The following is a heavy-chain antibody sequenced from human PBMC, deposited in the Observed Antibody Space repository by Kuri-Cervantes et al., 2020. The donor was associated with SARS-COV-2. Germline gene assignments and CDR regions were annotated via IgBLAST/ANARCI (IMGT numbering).Heavy chain of an antibody. D-gene: IGHD4-11*01. CDR1: GFTFSSYR. CDR3: ARTGGFGTTVTTWGWFDP. Sequence: GESLXISXAAAGFTFSSYRMNWVLQAPGKGLEWVSSISSSGSYIYYANSVTGRFTISRDNARKSLYLQMNSLRAEDPAVYYCARTGGFGTTVTTWGWFDPWGQGTLVTVSS. J-gene: IGHJ5*02. CDR2: ISSSGSYI. V-gene: IGHV3-21*04.